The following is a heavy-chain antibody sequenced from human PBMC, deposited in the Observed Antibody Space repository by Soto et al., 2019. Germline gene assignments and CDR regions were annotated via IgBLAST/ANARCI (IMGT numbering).Heavy chain of an antibody. CDR3: ARGRDLTWGSRWFFDL. J-gene: IGHJ2*01. Sequence: EVQLVESGGGLVQPGGSLRLSCAGSGFTFSSYDMHWVRQAAGKGLEWVSGIGTAGDPYYPDSVKGRFTISRENGKNSLDLQMNSLRAGDTALYYCARGRDLTWGSRWFFDLWGRGTLVTVSS. V-gene: IGHV3-13*05. CDR2: IGTAGDP. D-gene: IGHD7-27*01. CDR1: GFTFSSYD.